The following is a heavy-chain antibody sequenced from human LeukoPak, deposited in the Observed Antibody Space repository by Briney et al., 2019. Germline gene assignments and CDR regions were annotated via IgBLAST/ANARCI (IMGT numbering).Heavy chain of an antibody. CDR2: ISWNSGSI. D-gene: IGHD1-14*01. CDR3: AKDQGVGRMGYYFDY. V-gene: IGHV3-9*01. CDR1: GFTFDDYA. Sequence: SLRLSCAASGFTFDDYAMHWVRQAPGKGLEWVSGISWNSGSIGYADSVKGRFTISRDNAKNSLYLQMNSLRAEDTALYYCAKDQGVGRMGYYFDYWGQGTLVTVSS. J-gene: IGHJ4*02.